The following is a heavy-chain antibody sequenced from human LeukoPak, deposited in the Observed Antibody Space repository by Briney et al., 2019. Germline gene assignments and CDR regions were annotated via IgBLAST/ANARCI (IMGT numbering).Heavy chain of an antibody. Sequence: GGSLRLSCAASGFTFSSYAMSWVRQAPGKGLEWVANIKQDGSEKYYVDSVKGRFTISRDNAKNSLYLQMNSLRAEDTAVYYCARDSRMATASFDYWGQGTLVTVSS. CDR3: ARDSRMATASFDY. J-gene: IGHJ4*02. V-gene: IGHV3-7*01. D-gene: IGHD5-24*01. CDR1: GFTFSSYA. CDR2: IKQDGSEK.